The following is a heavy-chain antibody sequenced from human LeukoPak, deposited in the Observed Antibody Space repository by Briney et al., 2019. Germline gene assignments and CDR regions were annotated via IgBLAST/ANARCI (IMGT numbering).Heavy chain of an antibody. D-gene: IGHD2-15*01. J-gene: IGHJ4*02. CDR3: ARGKIGYCSGGSCYSARYYFDY. Sequence: PSETLSLTCAVYGGSFSGYYWSWIRQPPGKGPEWIGEINHSGSTNYNPSLKSRVTISVDTSKNQFSLKLSSVTAADTAVYYCARGKIGYCSGGSCYSARYYFDYWGQGTLVTVSS. CDR2: INHSGST. CDR1: GGSFSGYY. V-gene: IGHV4-34*01.